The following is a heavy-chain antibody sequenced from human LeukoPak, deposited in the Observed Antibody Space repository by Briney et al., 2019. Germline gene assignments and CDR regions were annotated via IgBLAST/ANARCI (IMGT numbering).Heavy chain of an antibody. D-gene: IGHD3-22*01. CDR3: ASYYDSSGYYGDSFDI. V-gene: IGHV1-2*04. J-gene: IGHJ3*02. CDR2: INPNSGGT. CDR1: GYTFTGYY. Sequence: GASVKVSCKASGYTFTGYYMHWVRQAPGQGLEWMGWINPNSGGTNYAQKFQGWVTMTRDTSISTAYMELSRLRSEDTAVYYCASYYDSSGYYGDSFDIWGQGTMVTVSS.